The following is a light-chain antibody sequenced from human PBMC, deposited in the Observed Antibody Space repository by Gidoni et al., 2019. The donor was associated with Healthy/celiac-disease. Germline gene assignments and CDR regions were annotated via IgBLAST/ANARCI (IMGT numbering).Light chain of an antibody. V-gene: IGKV4-1*01. J-gene: IGKJ2*01. CDR2: WAS. Sequence: DIVMNQAPDSLAVSLGERATLNCKSSQNILFSSNNENQLAWYQQKPGQPPKLLIYWASTRKSGVPDRFSGSGSGTDFTLTISSLQAEDVAVYYCQHQDTFXQXTKLEI. CDR1: QNILFSSNNENQ. CDR3: QHQDT.